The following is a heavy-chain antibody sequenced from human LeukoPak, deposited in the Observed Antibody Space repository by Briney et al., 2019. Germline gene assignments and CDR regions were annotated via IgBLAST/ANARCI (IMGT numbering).Heavy chain of an antibody. V-gene: IGHV1-18*01. CDR2: ISAYNGNT. CDR3: ARRGPYDYVWGSYRPNLFDY. D-gene: IGHD3-16*02. CDR1: GYTFTSYG. Sequence: ASVKVSCKASGYTFTSYGISWVRQAPGQGLEWMGWISAYNGNTNYAQKLQGRVIITTDTSTSTAYMELRSQRSDDTAVYYCARRGPYDYVWGSYRPNLFDYWGQGTLVTVSS. J-gene: IGHJ4*02.